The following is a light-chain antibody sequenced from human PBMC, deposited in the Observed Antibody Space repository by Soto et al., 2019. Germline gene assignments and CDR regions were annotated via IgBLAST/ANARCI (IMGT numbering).Light chain of an antibody. Sequence: QSALTQPASVSGSPGQSITISCTGTSSDVGAYNFVSWYQQFPGKAPKLMIYEVSNRPSGVSDRFSGSKSGNTASLIISGLRPDDEADYYCSSQTASATVLFGGGTKVTVL. J-gene: IGLJ2*01. CDR2: EVS. V-gene: IGLV2-14*01. CDR1: SSDVGAYNF. CDR3: SSQTASATVL.